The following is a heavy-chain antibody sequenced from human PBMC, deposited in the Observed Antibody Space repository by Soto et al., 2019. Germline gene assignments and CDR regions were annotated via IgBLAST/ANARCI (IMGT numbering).Heavy chain of an antibody. J-gene: IGHJ3*02. CDR3: ARKGLYDSSGYSDFDAFDI. D-gene: IGHD3-22*01. V-gene: IGHV1-69*02. CDR2: IIPILGIA. Sequence: GASVKVSCKASGYTFTGYYMHWVRQAPGQGLEWMGRIIPILGIANYAQKFQGRVTITADKSTSTAYMELSSLRSEDTAVYYCARKGLYDSSGYSDFDAFDIWGQGTMVTVSS. CDR1: GYTFTGYY.